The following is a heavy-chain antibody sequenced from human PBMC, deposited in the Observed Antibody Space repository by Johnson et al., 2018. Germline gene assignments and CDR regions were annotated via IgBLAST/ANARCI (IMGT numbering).Heavy chain of an antibody. CDR2: INQDGNVE. J-gene: IGHJ3*01. V-gene: IGHV3-7*01. CDR1: RITFNNEW. CDR3: ATSHHYAFDF. Sequence: VQLVQSGGGLVEPGGSLRLSCAASRITFNNEWMTWVRQAPGKGLEWVANINQDGNVEHYADSVKGRFTVSRENGRNSLYLQMSSLRAEETAVDYGATSHHYAFDFWGQGTMLTVSS.